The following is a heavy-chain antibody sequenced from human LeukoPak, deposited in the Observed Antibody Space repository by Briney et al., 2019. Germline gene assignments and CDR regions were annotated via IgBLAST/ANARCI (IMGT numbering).Heavy chain of an antibody. V-gene: IGHV3-66*01. Sequence: PGGSLRLSCAASGFTVSSNYMSWVRQAPGKGLEWVSVIYSGGSTYYADSVKGRFTISRDNSKNTLYLQMNSLRAEDTAVYYCARVQYSSYDWVFDYWGQGTLVTVSS. D-gene: IGHD5-12*01. J-gene: IGHJ4*02. CDR3: ARVQYSSYDWVFDY. CDR2: IYSGGST. CDR1: GFTVSSNY.